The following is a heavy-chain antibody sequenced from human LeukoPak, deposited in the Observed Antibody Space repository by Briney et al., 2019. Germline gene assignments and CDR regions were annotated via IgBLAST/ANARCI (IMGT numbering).Heavy chain of an antibody. CDR2: IWYDGSNK. J-gene: IGHJ4*02. CDR1: GLTFSNYA. V-gene: IGHV3-30*02. D-gene: IGHD3-22*01. CDR3: AKVVGDSSGYYPAY. Sequence: GGSLRLSCEASGLTFSNYAMSWIRQAPGKGLEWVAVIWYDGSNKYYADSVKGRFTISRDNSKNTLYLQMNSLRAEDTAVYYCAKVVGDSSGYYPAYWGQGTLVTVSS.